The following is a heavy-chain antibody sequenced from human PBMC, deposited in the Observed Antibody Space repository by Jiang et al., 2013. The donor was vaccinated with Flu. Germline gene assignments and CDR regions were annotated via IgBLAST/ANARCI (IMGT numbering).Heavy chain of an antibody. Sequence: SGAEVKKPGASIKVSCQSSGYTFTDYYMHWVRQAPGQGLEWMGFINPNTGVTNYAPKFQDRLTMTSDTSIRTAYLVLRRLNSDDTAVYYCARGYESGTYYPPW. CDR3: ARGYESGTYYPP. D-gene: IGHD3-10*01. V-gene: IGHV1-2*02. CDR2: INPNTGVT. CDR1: GYTFTDYY. J-gene: IGHJ5*02.